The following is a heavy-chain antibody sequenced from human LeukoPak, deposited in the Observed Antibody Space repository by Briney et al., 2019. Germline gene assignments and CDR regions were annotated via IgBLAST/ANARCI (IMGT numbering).Heavy chain of an antibody. V-gene: IGHV4-31*03. CDR2: IYYSGST. CDR3: ARDATDSGIDP. J-gene: IGHJ5*02. D-gene: IGHD3-10*01. CDR1: GGSISSGGYY. Sequence: SQTLSLTCTVSGGSISSGGYYWSWIRQHPGKGLEWIGYIYYSGSTYYNSSLKSRVTISVDTSKNQFSLKLSSVTAADTAVYYCARDATDSGIDPWGQGTLVTVSS.